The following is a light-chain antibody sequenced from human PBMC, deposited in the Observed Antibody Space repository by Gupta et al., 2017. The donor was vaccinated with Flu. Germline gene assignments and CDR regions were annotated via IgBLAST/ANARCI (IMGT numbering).Light chain of an antibody. J-gene: IGKJ2*01. CDR3: QQYYTVPNT. V-gene: IGKV4-1*01. Sequence: ALGVSHTINATSSRGLFFRPTNKNYVAWYQQTAGQPPRLLISWASSRESGVPARFGGGGSGTXFILTIXSLQAEDVAIDYCQQYYTVPNTFGXVTKLEIK. CDR2: WAS. CDR1: RGLFFRPTNKNY.